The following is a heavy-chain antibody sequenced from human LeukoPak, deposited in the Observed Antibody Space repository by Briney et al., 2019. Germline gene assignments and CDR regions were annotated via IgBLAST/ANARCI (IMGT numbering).Heavy chain of an antibody. CDR2: ISAYNGNT. CDR1: GYTFTSYG. D-gene: IGHD7-27*01. CDR3: ARVTLTGDHFNAFDI. J-gene: IGHJ3*02. V-gene: IGHV1-18*01. Sequence: ASVKVSCKASGYTFTSYGISWVRQAPGQGLEWMGWISAYNGNTNYAQKLQGRVTMTTDTSTSTAYMELRSLRSDDTAVYYCARVTLTGDHFNAFDIWGQGTMVTVSS.